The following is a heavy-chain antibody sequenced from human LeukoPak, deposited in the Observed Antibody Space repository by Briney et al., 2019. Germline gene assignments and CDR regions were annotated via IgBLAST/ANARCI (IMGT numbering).Heavy chain of an antibody. CDR1: GYTFTNYV. CDR2: INAGNGDT. Sequence: ASVKVSCKASGYTFTNYVVHWVRQAPGQRPEWMGYINAGNGDTKYSKNFQDRVTITRDTSASTAYMEVSSLTSEDTALYSCVRDDCAADACYPGGYWGQGTLVTVFS. CDR3: VRDDCAADACYPGGY. D-gene: IGHD2-21*02. V-gene: IGHV1-3*01. J-gene: IGHJ4*02.